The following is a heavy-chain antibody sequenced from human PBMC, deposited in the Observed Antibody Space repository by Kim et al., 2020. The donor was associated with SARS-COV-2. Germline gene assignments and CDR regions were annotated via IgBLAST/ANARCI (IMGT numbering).Heavy chain of an antibody. Sequence: ASVKVSCKASGYTFTAYNINWVRQAPGQGLEWMGWINTNTGNPTYAQGFTGRFVFSLDTSVSTAYLQISSVEAEDTAVYYCARYLAVAGRQNNYFDPWGQ. CDR1: GYTFTAYN. CDR3: ARYLAVAGRQNNYFDP. V-gene: IGHV7-4-1*02. J-gene: IGHJ5*02. CDR2: INTNTGNP. D-gene: IGHD6-13*01.